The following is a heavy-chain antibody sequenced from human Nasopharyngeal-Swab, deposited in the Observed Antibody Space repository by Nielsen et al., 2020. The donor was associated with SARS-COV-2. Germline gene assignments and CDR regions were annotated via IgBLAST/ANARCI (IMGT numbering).Heavy chain of an antibody. J-gene: IGHJ4*02. CDR3: ARETLGLGIVVGDY. CDR2: IYYSGST. D-gene: IGHD3-22*01. V-gene: IGHV4-31*03. CDR1: GGSISSGGYY. Sequence: LSLTCTVSGGSISSGGYYWSWIRQHPGKGLEWIGYIYYSGSTYYNPSLKSRVTISVDTSKNQFSLKLSSVTAADTAVYYCARETLGLGIVVGDYWGQGTLVTVSS.